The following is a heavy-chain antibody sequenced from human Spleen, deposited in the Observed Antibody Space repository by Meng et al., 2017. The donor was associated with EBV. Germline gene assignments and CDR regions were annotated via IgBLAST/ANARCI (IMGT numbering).Heavy chain of an antibody. J-gene: IGHJ4*02. CDR2: INTNTGHP. CDR3: ARDSTENLDY. Sequence: QVQLVQSGAEVKKPGASVKVSCKASGYTFASYAIHWVRQAPGQGLEWMGWINTNTGHPTYAQGFTGRFVFSLDTSVRTTYLQISNLKAEDTAVYYCARDSTENLDYWGQGTLVTVSS. D-gene: IGHD4-17*01. CDR1: GYTFASYA. V-gene: IGHV7-4-1*02.